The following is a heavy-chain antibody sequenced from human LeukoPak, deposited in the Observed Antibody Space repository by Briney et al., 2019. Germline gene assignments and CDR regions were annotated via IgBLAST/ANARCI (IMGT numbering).Heavy chain of an antibody. J-gene: IGHJ6*02. D-gene: IGHD6-13*01. V-gene: IGHV1-18*01. Sequence: ASVKVSCKASGYAFTSYGISWVRQAPGQGLEWMGWISAYNGNINYAQKLQGRVTMTTDTSTSTAYMELRSLRSDDTAVYYCARGIAAVYYYYGMDVWGQGTTVTVSS. CDR3: ARGIAAVYYYYGMDV. CDR2: ISAYNGNI. CDR1: GYAFTSYG.